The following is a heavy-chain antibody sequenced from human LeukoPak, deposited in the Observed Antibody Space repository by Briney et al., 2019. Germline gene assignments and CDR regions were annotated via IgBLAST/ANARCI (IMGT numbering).Heavy chain of an antibody. Sequence: GGSLRLSCVASGFTFRINGMHWVRQAPGKGLEWVSYISSSSSTIYYADSVKGRFTISRDNAKNSLYLQMNSLRAEDTAVYYCARRGGSGSRYYMDVWGKGTTVTVSS. D-gene: IGHD3-10*01. CDR1: GFTFRING. J-gene: IGHJ6*03. CDR3: ARRGGSGSRYYMDV. CDR2: ISSSSSTI. V-gene: IGHV3-48*01.